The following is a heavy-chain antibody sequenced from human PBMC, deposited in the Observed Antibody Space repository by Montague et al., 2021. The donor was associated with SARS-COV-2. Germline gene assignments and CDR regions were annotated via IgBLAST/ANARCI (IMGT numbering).Heavy chain of an antibody. D-gene: IGHD6-19*01. CDR2: IYYRGST. V-gene: IGHV4-39*01. CDR3: ATQEDPSGWIPGPFDF. Sequence: SETLSLTCTVSGGPISSSSYYWAWIRQPPGKGLEWIGSIYYRGSTYYNPSLKSRVFISVDTSKNQLSLTLTSATAADTAVYYCATQEDPSGWIPGPFDFWGQGTLLSVSS. J-gene: IGHJ4*02. CDR1: GGPISSSSYY.